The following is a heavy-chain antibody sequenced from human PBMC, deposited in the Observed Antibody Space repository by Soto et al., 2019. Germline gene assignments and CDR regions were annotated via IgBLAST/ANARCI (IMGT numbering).Heavy chain of an antibody. D-gene: IGHD4-17*01. J-gene: IGHJ4*02. CDR2: ISYDGSNK. CDR3: AKDSSALYGDYGAGWDYFDY. CDR1: GFTFSSYG. Sequence: GGSLRLSCAASGFTFSSYGMHWVRQAPGKGLEWVAVISYDGSNKYYADSVKGRFTISRDNSKNTLYLQMNSLRAEDTAVYYCAKDSSALYGDYGAGWDYFDYWGQGTLVTVSS. V-gene: IGHV3-30*18.